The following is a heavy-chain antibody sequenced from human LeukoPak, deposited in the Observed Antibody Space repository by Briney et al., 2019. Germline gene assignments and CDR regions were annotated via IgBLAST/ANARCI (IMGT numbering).Heavy chain of an antibody. J-gene: IGHJ6*03. CDR1: GGSISSYY. Sequence: PSETLSLTCTVSGGSISSYYWSWIRQPPGKGLEWIGYIYTSGSTNHNPSLKSRVTISVDTSKNQFSLKLSSVTAADTAVYYCARRANGWRYYYMDVWGKGTTVTVSS. V-gene: IGHV4-4*09. D-gene: IGHD3-3*01. CDR3: ARRANGWRYYYMDV. CDR2: IYTSGST.